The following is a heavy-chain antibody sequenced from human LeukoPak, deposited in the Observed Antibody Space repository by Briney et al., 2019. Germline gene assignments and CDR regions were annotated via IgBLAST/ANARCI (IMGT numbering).Heavy chain of an antibody. CDR1: VGSMSPYH. CDR2: IYYSGST. V-gene: IGHV4-59*08. J-gene: IGHJ4*02. D-gene: IGHD6-19*01. Sequence: PSETLSLTCTVSVGSMSPYHWGCIRQPPGKGLEWTGYIYYSGSTNYNPSLNSRVTISVDTSKNQFSLRLSSVTAADTAIYYCARAVSGRFDYWGQGTLVTVSS. CDR3: ARAVSGRFDY.